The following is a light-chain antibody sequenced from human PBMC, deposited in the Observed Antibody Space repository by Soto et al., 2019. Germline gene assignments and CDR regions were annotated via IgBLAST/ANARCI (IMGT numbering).Light chain of an antibody. CDR1: SSNIGSNS. J-gene: IGLJ1*01. V-gene: IGLV1-44*01. Sequence: QSVLTQPHSASGTPGQRVTISCSGSSSNIGSNSVHWFQQVPGTAPKPLIYSSNQRPSGVPERFSGSKSGTSASLAISGLQSEGEADYYCAAWDDSLNGHIFGTGTKVTVL. CDR3: AAWDDSLNGHI. CDR2: SSN.